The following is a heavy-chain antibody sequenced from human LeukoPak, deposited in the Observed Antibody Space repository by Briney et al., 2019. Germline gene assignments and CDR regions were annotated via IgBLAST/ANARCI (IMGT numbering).Heavy chain of an antibody. CDR2: ISGSGGST. CDR3: TILSDCRGGTCYWSSFDF. D-gene: IGHD2-15*01. J-gene: IGHJ4*02. CDR1: GLTFSTSS. V-gene: IGHV3-23*01. Sequence: GGSLRLSCAASGLTFSTSSMSWVRQTPGKGLEWVSSISGSGGSTYYGDSVKGRFTISRDNSKNPLYLQMNSVRAEDTAVYYCTILSDCRGGTCYWSSFDFWGQGTLVSVSS.